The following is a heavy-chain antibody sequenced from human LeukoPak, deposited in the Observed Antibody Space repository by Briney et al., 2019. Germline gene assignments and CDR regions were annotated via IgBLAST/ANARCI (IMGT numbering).Heavy chain of an antibody. CDR2: ISSSSSYI. J-gene: IGHJ6*03. CDR3: ARVERGYHLILRKDYYYYMDV. D-gene: IGHD5-12*01. CDR1: GFTFSSYS. Sequence: GGSLRLSCAASGFTFSSYSMNWVRQAPGKGLEWVSSISSSSSYIYYADSVKGRFTISRDNAKNSLYLQMNSLRAEDTAVYYCARVERGYHLILRKDYYYYMDVWGKGTTVTVSS. V-gene: IGHV3-21*01.